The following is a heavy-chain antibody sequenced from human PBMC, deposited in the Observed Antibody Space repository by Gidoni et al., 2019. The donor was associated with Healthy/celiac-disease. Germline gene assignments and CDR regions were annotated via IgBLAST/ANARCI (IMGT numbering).Heavy chain of an antibody. D-gene: IGHD2-15*01. V-gene: IGHV3-73*02. CDR3: TLLYCSGGSCYPNYYYYYGMDV. CDR1: GFTFRGSA. J-gene: IGHJ6*02. CDR2: IRSKANSYAT. Sequence: EVQLVESGGGLVQPGGSLKLSCAASGFTFRGSAMHWVRQASGKGLEWVGRIRSKANSYATAYAASVKGRFTISRDDSKNTAYLQMNSLKTEDTAVYYCTLLYCSGGSCYPNYYYYYGMDVWGQGTTVTVSS.